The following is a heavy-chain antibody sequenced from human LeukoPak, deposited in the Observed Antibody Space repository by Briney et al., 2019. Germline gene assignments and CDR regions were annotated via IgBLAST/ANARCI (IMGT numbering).Heavy chain of an antibody. J-gene: IGHJ3*02. D-gene: IGHD2-2*01. Sequence: GGSLRLSCAASGFTFSSYWMSWVRQAPGKGLEWVSAISGSGGSSHYADSVKGRFTISRDNSKNTLYVQMNSLRAEDTAVYYCAEDRAYCSSTSCYDAFDIWGQGTMVTVSS. CDR1: GFTFSSYW. CDR2: ISGSGGSS. CDR3: AEDRAYCSSTSCYDAFDI. V-gene: IGHV3-23*01.